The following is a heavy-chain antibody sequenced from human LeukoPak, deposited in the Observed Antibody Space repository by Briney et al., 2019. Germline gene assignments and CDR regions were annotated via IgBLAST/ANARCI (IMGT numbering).Heavy chain of an antibody. J-gene: IGHJ4*02. V-gene: IGHV3-53*01. CDR3: ARDSGWGGYYMPLGPDY. D-gene: IGHD3-3*01. Sequence: PGGSLRLSCAASGFTVSSNYMSWVRQAPGKGLEWVSVIYSGGSTYYADSVKGRFTISRDNSKNTLYLQMNSLRAEDTAVYYCARDSGWGGYYMPLGPDYWGQGTLVTVSS. CDR2: IYSGGST. CDR1: GFTVSSNY.